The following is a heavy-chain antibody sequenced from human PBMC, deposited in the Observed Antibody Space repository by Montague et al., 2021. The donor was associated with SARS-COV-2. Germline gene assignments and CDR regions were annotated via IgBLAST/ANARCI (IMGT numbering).Heavy chain of an antibody. CDR1: RDSISSHNYF. V-gene: IGHV4-39*07. D-gene: IGHD3-10*01. CDR3: AKDGEALAWGTFDI. J-gene: IGHJ3*02. CDR2: ADYSGLT. Sequence: SETLSLTCTVSRDSISSHNYFWAWIRQPQGKGLEWIGSADYSGLTFYNPCLESRVTISVDTSKKQFSLKVNSVTAADTAVYYCAKDGEALAWGTFDIWGQGTMVTVSS.